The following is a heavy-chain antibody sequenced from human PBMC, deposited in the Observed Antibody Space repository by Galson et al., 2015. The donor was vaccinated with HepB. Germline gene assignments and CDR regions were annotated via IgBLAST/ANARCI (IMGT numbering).Heavy chain of an antibody. Sequence: CAISGDSVSANSAAWSWIRQSPSRGFEWLRRTYYRSKWYYDYAESVKGRININPDTSRNQFSLQLNSVTPEDTAVYYCAYGFDVWGPGTTVTVSS. CDR1: GDSVSANSAA. J-gene: IGHJ6*02. CDR3: AYGFDV. V-gene: IGHV6-1*01. CDR2: TYYRSKWYY.